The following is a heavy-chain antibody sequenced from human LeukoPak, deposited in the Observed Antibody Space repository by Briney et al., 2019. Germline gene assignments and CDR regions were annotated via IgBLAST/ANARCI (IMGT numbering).Heavy chain of an antibody. J-gene: IGHJ4*02. CDR2: FDREDGER. CDR3: ASDYSVH. Sequence: ASVKVPCKVSGYSLSEMSIHWVRLAPGKGLEWVANFDREDGERTYAQKFQGRATMTEDTSADTTYLEMSSLTSEDTAIYYCASDYSVHWGQGTLVTVSA. CDR1: GYSLSEMS. D-gene: IGHD2-15*01. V-gene: IGHV1-24*01.